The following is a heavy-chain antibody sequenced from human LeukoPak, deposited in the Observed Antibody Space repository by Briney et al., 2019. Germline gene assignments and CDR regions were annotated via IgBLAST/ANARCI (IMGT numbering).Heavy chain of an antibody. D-gene: IGHD6-19*01. V-gene: IGHV3-30*18. Sequence: PGRSLRLSCAASGFTFNSYGMHWVRQAPGKGLEWVAVISYDGSNKYYADSVKGRFTISRDNSKNTLYLQMNSLRAEDTAVYYCAKIGGSGWYGIDYWGQGTLVTVSS. J-gene: IGHJ4*02. CDR2: ISYDGSNK. CDR1: GFTFNSYG. CDR3: AKIGGSGWYGIDY.